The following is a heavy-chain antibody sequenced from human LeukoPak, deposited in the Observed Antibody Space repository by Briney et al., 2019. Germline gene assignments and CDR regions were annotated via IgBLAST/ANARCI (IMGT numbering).Heavy chain of an antibody. CDR3: AKDNSGDSSGYAFDS. D-gene: IGHD3-22*01. CDR1: GFSFENYA. V-gene: IGHV3-43D*03. J-gene: IGHJ4*02. Sequence: GGPLRLSCAASGFSFENYAMHWVRQAPGKGLEWVAHISWDGDSIDYADSVKGRFTISKDDSKESLYLQMNSLRAEDTALYYCAKDNSGDSSGYAFDSWGQGTLVTVSS. CDR2: ISWDGDSI.